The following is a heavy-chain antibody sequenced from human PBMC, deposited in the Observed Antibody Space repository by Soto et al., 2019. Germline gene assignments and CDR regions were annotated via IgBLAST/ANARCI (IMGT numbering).Heavy chain of an antibody. D-gene: IGHD2-15*01. Sequence: QLQLQESGPGLVKPSETLSLTCTVSGGSISSSSYYWGWIRQPPGKGLEWIGSIYYSGSTYYNPSLKSRVTISVATSKNQFSLKLSSVTAADTAVYYCATRGRYCSGGSCYSAFDYWGQGTLVTVSS. CDR1: GGSISSSSYY. CDR3: ATRGRYCSGGSCYSAFDY. CDR2: IYYSGST. V-gene: IGHV4-39*01. J-gene: IGHJ4*02.